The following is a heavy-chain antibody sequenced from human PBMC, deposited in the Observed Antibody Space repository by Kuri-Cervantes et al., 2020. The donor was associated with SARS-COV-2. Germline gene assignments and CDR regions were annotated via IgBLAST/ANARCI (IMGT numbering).Heavy chain of an antibody. Sequence: SETLSLTCDVSGVSVSGGTYYWSWIRQPAGKGLEWIGHLDTSGSTYYNPSLKSRVTISVDTSKNQFSLKLSSVTAADTAVYYCARETGEGWFDPWGQGTLVTVSS. J-gene: IGHJ5*02. CDR2: LDTSGST. CDR3: ARETGEGWFDP. CDR1: GVSVSGGTYY. D-gene: IGHD7-27*01. V-gene: IGHV4-61*09.